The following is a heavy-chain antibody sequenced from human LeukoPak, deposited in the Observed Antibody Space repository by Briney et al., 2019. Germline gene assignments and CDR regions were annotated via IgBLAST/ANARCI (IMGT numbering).Heavy chain of an antibody. Sequence: GGSLRLSCAASGFTFSSYSMNWVRQAPGKGLEWVSYISSSTNTIYYADSVKGRFTISRDNAKNSLFLQMTSLRDEDTAVYYCARGGYGANDDAFDIWGQGTMVTVSS. CDR1: GFTFSSYS. D-gene: IGHD4-23*01. V-gene: IGHV3-48*02. CDR2: ISSSTNTI. J-gene: IGHJ3*02. CDR3: ARGGYGANDDAFDI.